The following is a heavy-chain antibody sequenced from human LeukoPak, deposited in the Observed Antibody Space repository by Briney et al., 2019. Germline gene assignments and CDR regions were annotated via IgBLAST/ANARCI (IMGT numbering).Heavy chain of an antibody. V-gene: IGHV1-18*01. J-gene: IGHJ4*02. Sequence: GASVKVSCKASGYTFTSYGISWVRQAPGQGLEWMGWIIAYNCNTNYAQKLQGRDTMTTETSKRTAYMELSSLRSEDTAVYYCPVSWGIVVVPAAIGVGLGDYWGQGTLVTVSS. CDR2: IIAYNCNT. CDR1: GYTFTSYG. D-gene: IGHD2-2*02. CDR3: PVSWGIVVVPAAIGVGLGDY.